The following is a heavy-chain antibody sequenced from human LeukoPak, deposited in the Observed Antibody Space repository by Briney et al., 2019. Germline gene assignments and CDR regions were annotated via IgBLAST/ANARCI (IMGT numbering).Heavy chain of an antibody. CDR1: GYTFTSYG. J-gene: IGHJ5*02. CDR2: ISAYNGNT. Sequence: GASVKVSCKASGYTFTSYGISWVRQALGQGLEWMGWISAYNGNTNYTQKFQGRVTMTTDTSTSTAYMELRSLRSDDTAVYYCARNRLSTVITPVLWFDPWGQGTLVTVSS. CDR3: ARNRLSTVITPVLWFDP. D-gene: IGHD4-23*01. V-gene: IGHV1-18*01.